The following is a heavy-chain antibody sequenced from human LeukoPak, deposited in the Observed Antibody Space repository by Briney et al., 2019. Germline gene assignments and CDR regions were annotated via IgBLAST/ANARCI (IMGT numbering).Heavy chain of an antibody. D-gene: IGHD6-13*01. CDR1: GFTFSSYW. Sequence: GGSLRLSCAASGFTFSSYWMHWVRQAPGKGLVWVSRINSDGSSTSYADSVRGRFSISRDNSKNTLYLQMNSLRAEDTAVYYCARVGYSSSWPDYYYYYMDVWGKGTTVTISS. CDR3: ARVGYSSSWPDYYYYYMDV. J-gene: IGHJ6*03. V-gene: IGHV3-74*01. CDR2: INSDGSST.